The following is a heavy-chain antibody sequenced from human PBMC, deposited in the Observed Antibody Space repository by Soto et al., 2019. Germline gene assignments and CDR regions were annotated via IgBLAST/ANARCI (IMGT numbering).Heavy chain of an antibody. CDR3: ARWRVATIGGYYYYYGMDV. D-gene: IGHD5-12*01. J-gene: IGHJ6*02. CDR1: GGTFSSYT. Sequence: QVQLVQSGAEVKKPGSSVKVSCKASGGTFSSYTISWVRQAPGQGLEWMGRIIPILGIANYAQKFQGRVTITADKSTSTAYMELSSLRSEDTAVYYCARWRVATIGGYYYYYGMDVWGQGTTVTVSS. CDR2: IIPILGIA. V-gene: IGHV1-69*02.